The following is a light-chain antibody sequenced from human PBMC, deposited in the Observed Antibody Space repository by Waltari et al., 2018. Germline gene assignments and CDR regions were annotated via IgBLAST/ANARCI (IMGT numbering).Light chain of an antibody. V-gene: IGKV4-1*01. CDR1: QSILYSSNNKNY. CDR3: QKYYSTPPS. J-gene: IGKJ4*01. Sequence: IVMTQSPDSLAVSLGERATFDCKSSQSILYSSNNKNYLAWYQRKPGQPPKLLIYWASTRESGVPDRFSGSGSGTDFTLTISSLQAEDVAVYYCQKYYSTPPSFGGGTKVEIK. CDR2: WAS.